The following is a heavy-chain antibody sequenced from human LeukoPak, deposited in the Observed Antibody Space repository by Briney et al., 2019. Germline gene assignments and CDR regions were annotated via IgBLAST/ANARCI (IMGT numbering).Heavy chain of an antibody. J-gene: IGHJ6*02. D-gene: IGHD2-2*01. CDR1: GYSFTSYW. Sequence: GESLKISCKGSGYSFTSYWIAWMRQRPGKGLEWMGIIYPGDSDTRYSPSFQGQVTISADKSISTAYLQWSSLKASDTAMYYCAKALGYCSSTSCYNYYYGMDVWGQGPTVTVSS. V-gene: IGHV5-51*01. CDR2: IYPGDSDT. CDR3: AKALGYCSSTSCYNYYYGMDV.